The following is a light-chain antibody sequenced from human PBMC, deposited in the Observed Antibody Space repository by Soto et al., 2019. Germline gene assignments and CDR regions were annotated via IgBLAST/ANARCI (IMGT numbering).Light chain of an antibody. CDR3: QQYYMLPPV. CDR2: TAS. CDR1: ESVKSD. Sequence: EIVMTQSPATLSVSPGQGVTLSCRASESVKSDLAWYRQKPGQAPRLLIHTASTRAANIPARFSGSGSGTDFTLTITSLQSEDFAVYYCQQYYMLPPVFGQGTKVDIK. J-gene: IGKJ1*01. V-gene: IGKV3-15*01.